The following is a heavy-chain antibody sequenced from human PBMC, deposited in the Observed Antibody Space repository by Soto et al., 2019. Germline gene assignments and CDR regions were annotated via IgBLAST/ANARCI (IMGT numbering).Heavy chain of an antibody. V-gene: IGHV4-39*02. D-gene: IGHD3-9*01. Sequence: SETLSLTCTVSGGSFGSSTYYWGWIRHPPGKGLEWIGSMYSGGNTYYNPSLKSRVTVSVDTSKNHFSLKLSSVTAADTAVYYWAREGVTGHDAFDIWGQGTMVTVSS. CDR2: MYSGGNT. CDR1: GGSFGSSTYY. J-gene: IGHJ3*02. CDR3: AREGVTGHDAFDI.